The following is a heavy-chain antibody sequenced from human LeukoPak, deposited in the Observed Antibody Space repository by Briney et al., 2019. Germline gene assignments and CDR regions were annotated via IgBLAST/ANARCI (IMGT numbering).Heavy chain of an antibody. V-gene: IGHV4-39*07. J-gene: IGHJ4*02. Sequence: SETLSLTCTVSGGSISSGGYYWGWIRQPPGKGLEWIGSMYDSENTHYNPSLKSRVTISLDTSKNQFSLKLSSVTAADTAVYYCALTEDIVLMVAATWGQGTLVTVSS. CDR3: ALTEDIVLMVAAT. D-gene: IGHD2-15*01. CDR2: MYDSENT. CDR1: GGSISSGGYY.